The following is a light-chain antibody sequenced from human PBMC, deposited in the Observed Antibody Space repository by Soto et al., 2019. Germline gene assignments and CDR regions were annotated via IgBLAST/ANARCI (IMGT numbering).Light chain of an antibody. Sequence: EIVMTQSPATLSVSPGERATLSCRASQRVSSNFAWYQQKPGQAPRLLIYGASTRATGIPARFNGSGSGTELTLTISSLQSEDFAVYYCQQYNNWPWTFGQGTKVELK. V-gene: IGKV3-15*01. CDR3: QQYNNWPWT. CDR1: QRVSSN. J-gene: IGKJ1*01. CDR2: GAS.